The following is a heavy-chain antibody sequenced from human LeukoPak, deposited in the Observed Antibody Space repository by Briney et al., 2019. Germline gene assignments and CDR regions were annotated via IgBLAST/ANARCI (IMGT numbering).Heavy chain of an antibody. J-gene: IGHJ3*02. CDR3: SRGGSPPEARGDVFDI. Sequence: GGSLRLSCAASGFTFSSYWMHWVRQAPGKGLVWVSRINGDGSNTRYADSVKGRFTISRDNAKNSLYLRMNSLRAEDTAVYYCSRGGSPPEARGDVFDIWGQGTMVSVSS. CDR2: INGDGSNT. CDR1: GFTFSSYW. V-gene: IGHV3-74*01. D-gene: IGHD1-26*01.